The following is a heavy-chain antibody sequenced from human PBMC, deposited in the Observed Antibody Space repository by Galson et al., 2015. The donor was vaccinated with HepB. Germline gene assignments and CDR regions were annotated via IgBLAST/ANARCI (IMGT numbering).Heavy chain of an antibody. J-gene: IGHJ6*02. CDR1: GGSISSSSYH. CDR3: ARDRPYTFGLDV. V-gene: IGHV4-39*02. D-gene: IGHD2-2*02. CDR2: IYYSGST. Sequence: SETLSLTCTVSGGSISSSSYHWGWIRQPPGKGLEWIGSIYYSGSTYHNPSLRSRVSISVDTSKNQFSLKLSSVTAADAAVYYCARDRPYTFGLDVWGQGTTVTVSS.